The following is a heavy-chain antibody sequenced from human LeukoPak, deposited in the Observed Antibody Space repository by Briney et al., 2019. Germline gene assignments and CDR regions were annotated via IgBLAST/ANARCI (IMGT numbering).Heavy chain of an antibody. D-gene: IGHD6-19*01. V-gene: IGHV1-18*01. CDR2: ISTYNGDT. Sequence: ASVKVSCKASGYTFTRYAITWVRQAPGQGLEWMGWISTYNGDTKYAQKLQGRVTMTTDTSTSTAYMELRSLRSDDTAVYYCARDPSNTSGWNPYFGYWGQGTLVTVSS. J-gene: IGHJ4*02. CDR1: GYTFTRYA. CDR3: ARDPSNTSGWNPYFGY.